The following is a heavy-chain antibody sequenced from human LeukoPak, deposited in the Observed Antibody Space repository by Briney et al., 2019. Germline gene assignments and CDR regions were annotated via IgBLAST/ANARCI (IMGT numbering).Heavy chain of an antibody. D-gene: IGHD1-7*01. CDR2: IKSKTDGGTT. CDR3: TLSKYNWNYVVDY. Sequence: GGSLRLSCAASGFTFSNAWMSWVRQAPGKGLEWVGRIKSKTDGGTTDYAAPVKGRFTISRDDSKNTLYLQMNSLKTEDTAVYYCTLSKYNWNYVVDYWGQGTLVTVSS. CDR1: GFTFSNAW. V-gene: IGHV3-15*01. J-gene: IGHJ4*02.